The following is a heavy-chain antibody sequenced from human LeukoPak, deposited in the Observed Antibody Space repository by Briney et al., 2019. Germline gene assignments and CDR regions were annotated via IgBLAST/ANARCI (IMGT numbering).Heavy chain of an antibody. D-gene: IGHD6-19*01. J-gene: IGHJ4*02. Sequence: PGRSLRLSCAASGFTFSSYSMNWVRQAPGKGLEWVSSISSSSSYIYYADSVKGRFTISRDNAKNSLYLQMNSLRAEDTAVYYCAGSGIAVAGSFDYWGQGTLVTVSS. CDR1: GFTFSSYS. CDR2: ISSSSSYI. V-gene: IGHV3-21*01. CDR3: AGSGIAVAGSFDY.